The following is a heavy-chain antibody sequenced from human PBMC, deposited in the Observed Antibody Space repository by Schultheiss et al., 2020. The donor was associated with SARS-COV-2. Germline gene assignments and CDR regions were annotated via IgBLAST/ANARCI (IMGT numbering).Heavy chain of an antibody. D-gene: IGHD3-10*01. V-gene: IGHV4-39*01. CDR3: ARQGLSGWYYYYMDV. Sequence: SETLSLTCTVSGGSISSSSYYWGWIRQPPGKGLEWIGSIYYSGSTYYNPSLKSRVTISVDTSKNQFSLKLSSVTAADTAVYYCARQGLSGWYYYYMDVWGKGTTVTVSS. J-gene: IGHJ6*03. CDR2: IYYSGST. CDR1: GGSISSSSYY.